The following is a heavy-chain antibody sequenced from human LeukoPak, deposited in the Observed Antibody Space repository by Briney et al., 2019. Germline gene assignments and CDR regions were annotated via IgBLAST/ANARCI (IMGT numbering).Heavy chain of an antibody. Sequence: NPSETLSLTCAVYGGSFSGYYWSWTRQPPGKGLEWIGEINHSGSTNYNPSLKSRVTISVDTSKNQFSLKLSSVTAADTAVYYCARVAPPDYGSGSNGAFDIWGQGTMVTVSS. V-gene: IGHV4-34*01. CDR1: GGSFSGYY. CDR2: INHSGST. CDR3: ARVAPPDYGSGSNGAFDI. J-gene: IGHJ3*02. D-gene: IGHD3-10*01.